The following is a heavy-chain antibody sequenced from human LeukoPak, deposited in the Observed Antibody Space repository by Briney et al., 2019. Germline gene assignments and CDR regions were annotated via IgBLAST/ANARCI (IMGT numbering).Heavy chain of an antibody. J-gene: IGHJ4*02. CDR3: AREPLGYYFDY. CDR1: AFTVSSNY. V-gene: IGHV3-53*01. Sequence: GGSLRLSCIASAFTVSSNYMTWVRQAPGKGLQWVSIIYNGGHTYYADSVKGRFTISRDNSKNTVYLQMNSLRAEDTAMYYCAREPLGYYFDYWGQGTLVTVSS. CDR2: IYNGGHT.